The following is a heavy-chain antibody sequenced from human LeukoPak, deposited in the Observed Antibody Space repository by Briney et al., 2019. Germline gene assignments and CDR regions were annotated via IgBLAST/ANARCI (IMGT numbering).Heavy chain of an antibody. CDR2: IYSSGST. CDR3: VKSGGYGLIDY. V-gene: IGHV4-39*01. Sequence: SETLSLACAVSGASISGSGYYWGWIRQPPGKGLEWIGNIYSSGSTYYNASLQSRVTISIDTSKNQFSLRLSSVTAADTAMYYCVKSGGYGLIDYWGQGTRVTVSS. CDR1: GASISGSGYY. D-gene: IGHD1-26*01. J-gene: IGHJ4*02.